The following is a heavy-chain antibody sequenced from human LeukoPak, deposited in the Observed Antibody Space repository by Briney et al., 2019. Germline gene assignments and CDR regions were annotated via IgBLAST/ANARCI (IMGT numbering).Heavy chain of an antibody. D-gene: IGHD5-24*01. Sequence: GGSLKLSCAASGFTFSGSAMHWVRQASGKGLEWVGRIRSKANSYATAYAASVKGRFTISRDDSKNTAYLQMNSLKTEDTAVYYCTSGGWRDGYNSVPFDYWGQGTLVTVSS. V-gene: IGHV3-73*01. CDR3: TSGGWRDGYNSVPFDY. CDR1: GFTFSGSA. CDR2: IRSKANSYAT. J-gene: IGHJ4*02.